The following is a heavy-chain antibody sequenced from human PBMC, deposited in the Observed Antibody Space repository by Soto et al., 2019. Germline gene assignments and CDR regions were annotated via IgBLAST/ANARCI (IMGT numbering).Heavy chain of an antibody. J-gene: IGHJ4*02. CDR2: IDTAGDT. CDR3: ARDLGGSRDY. Sequence: GGSLRLSCAASGFTFSSYDMHWVRQATGNGLEWVSGIDTAGDTYYPGSVKGRFTISRENAKNSLYLQMNSLRAEDTAVYYCARDLGGSRDYWGQGTLVTVSS. CDR1: GFTFSSYD. V-gene: IGHV3-13*01. D-gene: IGHD6-19*01.